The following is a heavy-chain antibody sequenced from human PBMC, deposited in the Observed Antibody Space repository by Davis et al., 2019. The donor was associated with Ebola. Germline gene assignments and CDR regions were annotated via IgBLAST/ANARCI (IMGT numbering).Heavy chain of an antibody. Sequence: GESLKISCAASGFTFSSYAMRWVRQAPGKGLEWVSAITSSGSSTYYADSVKGRFTISRDNSKNTLFLQMNSLRAEDTAVYYCAKGDCSGGICYPDYWGQGTLVTVSS. J-gene: IGHJ4*02. CDR3: AKGDCSGGICYPDY. CDR1: GFTFSSYA. D-gene: IGHD2-15*01. CDR2: ITSSGSST. V-gene: IGHV3-23*01.